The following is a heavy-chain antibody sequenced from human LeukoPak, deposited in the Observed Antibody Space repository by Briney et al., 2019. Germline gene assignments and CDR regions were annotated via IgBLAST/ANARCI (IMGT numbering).Heavy chain of an antibody. CDR2: INSDGSST. CDR3: ARDRDRYYYYYMDV. J-gene: IGHJ6*03. D-gene: IGHD3-22*01. V-gene: IGHV3-74*01. Sequence: LPGGSLRLSCAASGFTFSSYAMSWVRQAPGKGLVWVSRINSDGSSTSYADSVKGRFTISRDNAKNTLCLQMNSLRAEDTAVYYCARDRDRYYYYYMDVWGKGTTVTISS. CDR1: GFTFSSYA.